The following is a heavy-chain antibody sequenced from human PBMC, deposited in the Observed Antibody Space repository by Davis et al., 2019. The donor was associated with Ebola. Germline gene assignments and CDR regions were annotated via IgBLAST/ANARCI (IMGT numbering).Heavy chain of an antibody. CDR2: IYYSGST. V-gene: IGHV4-59*12. Sequence: MPSETLSLTCAVYGGSSSGYYWSWIRQPPGKGLEWIGYIYYSGSTNYNPSLKSRVTISVDTSKNQFSLKLTPVPAADTAVYYWATPPWGFRAWGQGTLVTVSS. J-gene: IGHJ5*02. CDR1: GGSSSGYY. CDR3: ATPPWGFRA. D-gene: IGHD3-10*01.